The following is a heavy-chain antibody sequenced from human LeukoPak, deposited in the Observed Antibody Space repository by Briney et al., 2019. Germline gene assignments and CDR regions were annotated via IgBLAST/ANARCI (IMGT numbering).Heavy chain of an antibody. J-gene: IGHJ6*02. CDR1: GFTFSSYA. D-gene: IGHD4-23*01. Sequence: PGGSLRLSCAASGFTFSSYAMSWVRQAPGKGLEWVAVISYDGSNKYYADSVKGRFIISRDNSKNTLYLQMNSLRAEDTAVYYCARGPVKSGKSPVYGMDVWGQGTTVTVSS. V-gene: IGHV3-30*04. CDR3: ARGPVKSGKSPVYGMDV. CDR2: ISYDGSNK.